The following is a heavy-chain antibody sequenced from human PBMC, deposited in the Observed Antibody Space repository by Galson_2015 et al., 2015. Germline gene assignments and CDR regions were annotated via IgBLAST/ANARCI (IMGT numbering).Heavy chain of an antibody. J-gene: IGHJ4*02. D-gene: IGHD3-16*01. Sequence: SLRLSCAASGFTFSSYGMHWVRQAPGKGLEWVAVISYDGSNKYYADSVKGRFTISRDNSKNTLYLQMNSLRAEDTAVYYCAKDEYYDYVWGGPDGYWGQGTLVTVSS. CDR2: ISYDGSNK. V-gene: IGHV3-30*18. CDR1: GFTFSSYG. CDR3: AKDEYYDYVWGGPDGY.